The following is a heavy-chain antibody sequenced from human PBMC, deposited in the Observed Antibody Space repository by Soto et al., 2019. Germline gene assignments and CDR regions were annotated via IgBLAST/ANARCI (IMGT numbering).Heavy chain of an antibody. CDR2: ISYDGSNK. D-gene: IGHD5-18*01. J-gene: IGHJ6*02. V-gene: IGHV3-30-3*01. CDR3: ARDRRRGTAMVLPGGIDV. Sequence: QVQLVESGGGVVQPGRSLRLSCTASGFTFSSYAMHWVRQAPGKGLEWVAGISYDGSNKYYADSVKGRFTISRDNSKNTLYLQMNRLRAEDTAVYYCARDRRRGTAMVLPGGIDVWGQGTTVTVSS. CDR1: GFTFSSYA.